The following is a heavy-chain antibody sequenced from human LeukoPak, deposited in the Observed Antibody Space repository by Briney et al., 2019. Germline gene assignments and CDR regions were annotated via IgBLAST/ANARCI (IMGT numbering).Heavy chain of an antibody. D-gene: IGHD6-19*01. CDR1: GGSISSGSYY. CDR3: ARDSSSGWQD. CDR2: IYTSGIT. Sequence: PSETLSLTCTVSGGSISSGSYYWSWIRQPAGKGLEWIGRIYTSGITNYNPSLKSRVTISVDTSKNQFSLKLSSVTAADTAVYYCARDSSSGWQDWGQGTLVTVSS. J-gene: IGHJ4*02. V-gene: IGHV4-61*02.